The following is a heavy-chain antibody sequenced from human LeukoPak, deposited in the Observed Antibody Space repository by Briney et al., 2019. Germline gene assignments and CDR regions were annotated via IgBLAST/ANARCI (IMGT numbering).Heavy chain of an antibody. Sequence: PGRSLRLSCAASGFTFRTSGMHWVRQAPGKGLEWVAVIWSGETNKYYGDSVKGRFTISRDNSKNTLYLEMNSLRAEDTAVYYCARDRNGVTTGLDCDYWGQGTLVTVSS. V-gene: IGHV3-33*01. CDR2: IWSGETNK. CDR3: ARDRNGVTTGLDCDY. CDR1: GFTFRTSG. J-gene: IGHJ4*02. D-gene: IGHD4-17*01.